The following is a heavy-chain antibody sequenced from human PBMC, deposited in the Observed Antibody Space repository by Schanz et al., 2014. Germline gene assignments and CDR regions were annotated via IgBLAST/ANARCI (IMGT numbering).Heavy chain of an antibody. Sequence: EVQLLESGGGLVQPRGSLRLSCAASEFSFSSFGMNWVRQAPGKGLEWVSALTGSGTTTYYADSVKGRFTISRDNAKKSLYLRMNSLRAEDTAVYYCARDAVTSVLTPGFYYWGQGTLVTVSS. CDR3: ARDAVTSVLTPGFYY. J-gene: IGHJ4*02. CDR2: LTGSGTTT. CDR1: EFSFSSFG. V-gene: IGHV3-48*04. D-gene: IGHD4-17*01.